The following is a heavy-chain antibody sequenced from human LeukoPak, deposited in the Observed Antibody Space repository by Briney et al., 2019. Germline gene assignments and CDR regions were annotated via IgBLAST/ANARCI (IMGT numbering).Heavy chain of an antibody. CDR1: GFTFSSYW. D-gene: IGHD5-18*01. Sequence: GGSLRLSCAASGFTFSSYWMSWVRQAPGKGLEWVANIKKDGSENYYVDSVKGRFTISRDNAKKSMYLQMKSLRAEDTAVYYFARHLSGVTGCRYGRGIDYWGQGTLVTVSS. CDR3: ARHLSGVTGCRYGRGIDY. V-gene: IGHV3-7*01. J-gene: IGHJ4*02. CDR2: IKKDGSEN.